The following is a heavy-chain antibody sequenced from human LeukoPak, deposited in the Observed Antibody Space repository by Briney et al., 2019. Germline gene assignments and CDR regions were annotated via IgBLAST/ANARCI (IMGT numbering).Heavy chain of an antibody. Sequence: SETLSLTCAVYGGSFSSYYWGWIRQPPGKGLEWIGSIYYSGSTYYNPSLKSRVTISVDTSKNQFSLKLSSVTAADTAVYYCARDVSLNRAFDIWGQGTMVSVSS. D-gene: IGHD1-14*01. CDR1: GGSFSSYY. V-gene: IGHV4-39*07. J-gene: IGHJ3*02. CDR3: ARDVSLNRAFDI. CDR2: IYYSGST.